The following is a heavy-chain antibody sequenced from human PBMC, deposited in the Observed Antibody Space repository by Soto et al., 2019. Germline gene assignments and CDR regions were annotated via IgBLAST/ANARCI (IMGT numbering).Heavy chain of an antibody. J-gene: IGHJ4*02. CDR3: ARDGGYQRFDL. V-gene: IGHV1-46*03. D-gene: IGHD2-2*01. CDR2: INPSTGDI. Sequence: QVQLAQSGAEVKKPAASVKVSCKASGYTFTDYYIHWVRQAPGQGLEWMGIINPSTGDITYAQKFQGRVTTTRDTATSIVYMGLSSLRSEDTAVYYCARDGGYQRFDLWGPGALVTVSS. CDR1: GYTFTDYY.